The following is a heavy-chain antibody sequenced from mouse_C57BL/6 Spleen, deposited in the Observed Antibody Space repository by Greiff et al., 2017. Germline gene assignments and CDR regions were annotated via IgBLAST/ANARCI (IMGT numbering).Heavy chain of an antibody. CDR2: INPNYGTT. CDR3: ANSYGSSYWYFDV. Sequence: VQLQQSGPELVKPGASVKISCKASGYSFTDYNMNWVKQSNGKSLEWIGVINPNYGTTSYNQKFKGKATLTVDQSSSTAYMQLNSLTSEDSAVYYGANSYGSSYWYFDVWGTGTTVTVSS. V-gene: IGHV1-39*01. D-gene: IGHD1-1*01. J-gene: IGHJ1*03. CDR1: GYSFTDYN.